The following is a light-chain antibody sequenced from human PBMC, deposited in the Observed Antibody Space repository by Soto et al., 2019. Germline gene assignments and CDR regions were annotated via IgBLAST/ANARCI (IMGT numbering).Light chain of an antibody. CDR1: QTISSW. Sequence: DIQMTQSPSTLSGSVGDRFTITCRASQTISSWLAWYQQKPGKAPKLLIYKASTLKSGVPSRFSGSGSGTDFTLTISCLQSEDFATYYCQQYYSFPWTFGQGTKVDIK. CDR2: KAS. J-gene: IGKJ1*01. CDR3: QQYYSFPWT. V-gene: IGKV1-5*03.